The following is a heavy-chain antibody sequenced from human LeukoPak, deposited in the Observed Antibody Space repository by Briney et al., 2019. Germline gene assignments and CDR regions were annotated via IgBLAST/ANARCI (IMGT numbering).Heavy chain of an antibody. D-gene: IGHD1-1*01. J-gene: IGHJ4*02. CDR3: AREAETVVNWPGLFDY. V-gene: IGHV4-39*07. CDR2: INHSGST. CDR1: GDSISSSSNW. Sequence: SETLSLTCTVSGDSISSSSNWWGWIRQPPGKGLEWIGEINHSGSTNYNPSLKSRVTISVDTSKNQFSLKLSSVTAADTAVYYCAREAETVVNWPGLFDYWGQGTLVTVSS.